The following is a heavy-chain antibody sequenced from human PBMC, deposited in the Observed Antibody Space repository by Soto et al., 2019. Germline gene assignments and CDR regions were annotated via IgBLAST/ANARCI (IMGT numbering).Heavy chain of an antibody. V-gene: IGHV4-39*01. D-gene: IGHD6-19*01. CDR2: IYYSGST. Sequence: SETLSLTCTVPGGSISSSSYYWGWIRQPPGKGLEWIGSIYYSGSTYYNPSLKSRVTISVDTSKNQFSLKLSSVTAADTAVYYCASEGIAVAGPDTFDYWGQGTLVTVSS. CDR1: GGSISSSSYY. J-gene: IGHJ4*02. CDR3: ASEGIAVAGPDTFDY.